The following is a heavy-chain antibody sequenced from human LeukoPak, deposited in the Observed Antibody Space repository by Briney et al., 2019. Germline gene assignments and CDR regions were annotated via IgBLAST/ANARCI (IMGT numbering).Heavy chain of an antibody. V-gene: IGHV3-23*01. CDR3: AKDHWAHKRFPFDY. D-gene: IGHD7-27*01. CDR2: ISGSGGST. CDR1: GFTFSSYG. Sequence: GGTLRLSCAASGFTFSSYGMSWVRQAPGKGLEWVSAISGSGGSTYYADSVKGRFTISRDNSKNTLYLQMNSLRAEDTAVYYCAKDHWAHKRFPFDYWGQGTLVTVSS. J-gene: IGHJ4*02.